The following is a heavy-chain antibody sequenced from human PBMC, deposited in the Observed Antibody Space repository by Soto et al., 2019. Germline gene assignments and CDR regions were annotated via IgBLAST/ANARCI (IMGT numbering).Heavy chain of an antibody. CDR3: ARDMYSSSWYVPIDY. J-gene: IGHJ4*02. CDR1: GFTFSSYG. Sequence: QVQLVESGGGVVQPGRSLRLSCAASGFTFSSYGMHWVRQAPGKGLEWVAVIWYDGSNKYYADSVKGRFTISRDNSKNTLYLQMNSLRAEDTAMYYCARDMYSSSWYVPIDYWGQGTLVTVSS. D-gene: IGHD6-13*01. V-gene: IGHV3-33*01. CDR2: IWYDGSNK.